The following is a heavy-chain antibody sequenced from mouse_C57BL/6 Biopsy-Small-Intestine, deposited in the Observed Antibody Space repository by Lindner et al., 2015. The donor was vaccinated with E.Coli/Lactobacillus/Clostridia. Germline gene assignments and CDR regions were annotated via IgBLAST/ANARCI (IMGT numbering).Heavy chain of an antibody. CDR2: ISSGGSYT. D-gene: IGHD1-1*01. CDR1: GFTFSSYS. CDR3: ARHRDYGSSYAMDY. V-gene: IGHV5-6*01. Sequence: VQLQESGGDLVKPGGSLKLSCAASGFTFSSYSMSWVRQTPDKRLEWVATISSGGSYTYYPDSVKGRFTISRDNAKNTLYLQMSSLKSEDTAMYYCARHRDYGSSYAMDYWGQGTSVTVSS. J-gene: IGHJ4*01.